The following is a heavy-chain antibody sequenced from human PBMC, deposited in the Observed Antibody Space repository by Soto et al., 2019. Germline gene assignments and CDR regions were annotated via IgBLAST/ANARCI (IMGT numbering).Heavy chain of an antibody. CDR3: ARLRITIFGVVTPDRYGMDV. CDR2: ISSSSSYI. J-gene: IGHJ6*02. V-gene: IGHV3-21*01. D-gene: IGHD3-3*01. CDR1: VFTFSIYS. Sequence: RGSLLLSCVSSVFTFSIYSMDWVRQAPGRGLDSVSSISSSSSYIYYADSVKGRFTISRDNAKNSLYLQMNSLRAEDTAVYYCARLRITIFGVVTPDRYGMDVWGQGTTVTVSS.